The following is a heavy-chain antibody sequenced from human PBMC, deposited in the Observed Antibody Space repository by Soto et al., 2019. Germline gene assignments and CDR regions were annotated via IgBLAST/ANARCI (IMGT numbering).Heavy chain of an antibody. D-gene: IGHD1-7*01. CDR2: IYYSGST. CDR3: ARDTRITGTTRGFDP. Sequence: SETLSLTCTVSGGSISSYYWSWIRQPPGKGLEWIGYIYYSGSTNYNPSLKSRVTISVDTSKNQFSLKLSSVTAADTAVYYCARDTRITGTTRGFDPWGQGTLVTVSS. CDR1: GGSISSYY. J-gene: IGHJ5*02. V-gene: IGHV4-59*01.